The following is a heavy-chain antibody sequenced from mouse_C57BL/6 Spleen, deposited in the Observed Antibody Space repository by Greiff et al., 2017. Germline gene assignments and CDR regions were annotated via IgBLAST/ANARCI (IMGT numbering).Heavy chain of an antibody. D-gene: IGHD1-1*01. CDR3: AGSSYAHYYAMDY. Sequence: QVQLKQSGAELVKPGASVKISCKASGYAFSSYWMNWVKQRPGKGLEWIGQIYPGDGDTNYNGKFKGKATLTADKSSSSAYMQLSSLTSEDSAVYFCAGSSYAHYYAMDYWGQGTSVTVSS. CDR2: IYPGDGDT. CDR1: GYAFSSYW. J-gene: IGHJ4*01. V-gene: IGHV1-80*01.